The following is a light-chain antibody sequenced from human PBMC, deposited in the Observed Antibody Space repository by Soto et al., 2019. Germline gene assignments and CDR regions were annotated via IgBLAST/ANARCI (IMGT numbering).Light chain of an antibody. CDR2: DVN. CDR3: CSYAGSYSYA. CDR1: SRDVGGFNS. J-gene: IGLJ1*01. V-gene: IGLV2-11*01. Sequence: QSALTQPRSVSGSPGQSVTISCTGTSRDVGGFNSVSWYQQHPGKAPKLMIYDVNKRPSGVPDRFSGSKSGSTASLTISGLQAEDEADYYCCSYAGSYSYAFXTGTKVTVL.